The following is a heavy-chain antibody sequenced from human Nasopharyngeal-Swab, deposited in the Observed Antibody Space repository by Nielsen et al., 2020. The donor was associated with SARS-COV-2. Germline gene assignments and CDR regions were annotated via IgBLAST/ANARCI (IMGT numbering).Heavy chain of an antibody. V-gene: IGHV1-69*06. D-gene: IGHD6-13*01. Sequence: SVKVSCKASGGTFSRHGISWVRQAPGQGLEWMGGIIPIFGTANYAQKFQGRVTMTEDTSTDTAYMELSSLRSEDTAVYYCATAPPIAAAGTSWFDPWGQGTLVTVSS. CDR1: GGTFSRHG. CDR3: ATAPPIAAAGTSWFDP. CDR2: IIPIFGTA. J-gene: IGHJ5*02.